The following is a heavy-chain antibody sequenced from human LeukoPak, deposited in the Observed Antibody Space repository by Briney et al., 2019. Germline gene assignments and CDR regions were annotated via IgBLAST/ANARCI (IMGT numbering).Heavy chain of an antibody. Sequence: GGSLRLSCAASGFTFSSYGMSWVRQAPGKGLEWVSAISGSGGSTYYADSVKGRFTISRDNSKNTLYLQMGSLRAEDMAVYYCARDWGSGYDPWGYYYYYYMDVWGKGTTVTISS. J-gene: IGHJ6*03. CDR3: ARDWGSGYDPWGYYYYYYMDV. CDR1: GFTFSSYG. CDR2: ISGSGGST. V-gene: IGHV3-23*01. D-gene: IGHD5-12*01.